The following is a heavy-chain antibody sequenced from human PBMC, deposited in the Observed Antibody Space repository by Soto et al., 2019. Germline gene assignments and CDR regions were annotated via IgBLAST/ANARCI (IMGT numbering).Heavy chain of an antibody. Sequence: SVKVSCKASGTTFSTHGIHWVRQAPGQGLEWMGGFVPMFSSSNYAQKFQGRLTIVADESTNSAYMERSSLRADDSAIYYCARSGGTYYFDHWGQGTLVTVSS. J-gene: IGHJ4*02. CDR1: GTTFSTHG. V-gene: IGHV1-69*13. CDR3: ARSGGTYYFDH. CDR2: FVPMFSSS. D-gene: IGHD1-1*01.